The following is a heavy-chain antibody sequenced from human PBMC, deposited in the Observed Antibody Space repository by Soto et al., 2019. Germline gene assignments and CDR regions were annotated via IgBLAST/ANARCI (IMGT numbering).Heavy chain of an antibody. Sequence: GASVKVSCKTSGYNFVGFHIHWVRQAPGQGLEWMGGITPGNGDTNYAQPFQGRVTLTRGTSIDTAYMDLSGLKSDDTAVYYCARERIAGPFDNWGQGTLVTVSS. D-gene: IGHD1-26*01. J-gene: IGHJ4*02. CDR1: GYNFVGFH. CDR2: ITPGNGDT. V-gene: IGHV1-2*02. CDR3: ARERIAGPFDN.